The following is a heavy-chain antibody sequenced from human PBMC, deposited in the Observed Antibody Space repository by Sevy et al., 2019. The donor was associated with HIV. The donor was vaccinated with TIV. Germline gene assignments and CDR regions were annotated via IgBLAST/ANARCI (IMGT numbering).Heavy chain of an antibody. CDR2: FYRSNKT. CDR1: GFPVSSSY. Sequence: GGSLRLSCAVSGFPVSSSYMNWLRQAPGKGLEWVSVFYRSNKTDYADSVKGRFTISRDNSKNTLYLQMHSLRAEDTAVYFCARDKNGHYYGLDVWGQGTTVTVSS. V-gene: IGHV3-53*01. CDR3: ARDKNGHYYGLDV. J-gene: IGHJ6*02. D-gene: IGHD2-8*01.